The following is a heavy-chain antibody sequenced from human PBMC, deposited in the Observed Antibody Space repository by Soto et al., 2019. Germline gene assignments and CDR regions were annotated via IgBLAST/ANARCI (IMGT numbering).Heavy chain of an antibody. CDR1: FANYA. D-gene: IGHD6-13*01. J-gene: IGHJ4*02. V-gene: IGHV3-33*03. Sequence: QVQLVESGGGVVRPGASLRLSCAAFANYAMHWVRQAQGQGLEWVAAIWFDGTDKGYADSVKGRFTISRDNAENRLYLQMDSLRVEDTALYYCATGSIALDNWGQGTLVTVSS. CDR3: ATGSIALDN. CDR2: IWFDGTDK.